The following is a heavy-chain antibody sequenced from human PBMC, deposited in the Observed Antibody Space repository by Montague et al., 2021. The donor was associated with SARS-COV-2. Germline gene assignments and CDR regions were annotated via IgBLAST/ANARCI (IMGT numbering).Heavy chain of an antibody. D-gene: IGHD1-1*01. CDR2: LTTSGST. J-gene: IGHJ5*01. V-gene: IGHV4-4*07. Sequence: SETLSLTCSVSGGSFTAYYWSWVRQPAGKGLEWIGGLTTSGSTNYNPSXXSRVTMSLDTSKNQVSLKLSSVTAADTAVYYCARDVSSVNSPANYWLDSWGQGTLVTVSS. CDR3: ARDVSSVNSPANYWLDS. CDR1: GGSFTAYY.